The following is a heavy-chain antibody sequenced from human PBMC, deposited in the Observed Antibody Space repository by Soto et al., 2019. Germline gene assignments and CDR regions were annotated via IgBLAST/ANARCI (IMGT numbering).Heavy chain of an antibody. CDR1: GGSFSTYG. CDR2: IIPKFGTT. V-gene: IGHV1-69*13. Sequence: QVQLVQSGAEVKKPGSSVKVNCKASGGSFSTYGINWVRLAPGQGLEWMGGIIPKFGTTNYAQKFRGRVTITAAESTNTAYMELNYLRSEDTAVYFCARELDPYYGGNSLSLDYWGQGTLVTVSS. J-gene: IGHJ4*02. CDR3: ARELDPYYGGNSLSLDY. D-gene: IGHD4-17*01.